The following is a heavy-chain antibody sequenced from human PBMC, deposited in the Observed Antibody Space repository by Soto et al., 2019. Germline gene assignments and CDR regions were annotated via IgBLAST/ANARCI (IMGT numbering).Heavy chain of an antibody. D-gene: IGHD3-9*01. CDR2: IKTKTNVGTR. CDR1: GFPFSDAW. Sequence: GGSLRLSCAASGFPFSDAWVSWVRQAPGKGLEWVARIKTKTNVGTRDYAAPVKGRFTISRDDSKNTLYLQMNSLKIEDTAVYYCTAFNILTGSNFDSWGQGTLVTVSS. V-gene: IGHV3-15*01. J-gene: IGHJ4*02. CDR3: TAFNILTGSNFDS.